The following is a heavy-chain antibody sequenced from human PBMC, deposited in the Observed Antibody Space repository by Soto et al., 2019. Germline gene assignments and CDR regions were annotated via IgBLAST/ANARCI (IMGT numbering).Heavy chain of an antibody. D-gene: IGHD3-10*01. CDR2: ISYDGSNK. CDR1: GFTFSSYG. J-gene: IGHJ4*02. Sequence: GGSLRLSCAASGFTFSSYGMHWVRQAPGKGLEWVAVISYDGSNKYYADSVKGRFTISRDNSKNTLYLQMNSLRAEDTAVYYCAKGEVGFGELSYFDYWGQGTLVTVSS. V-gene: IGHV3-30*18. CDR3: AKGEVGFGELSYFDY.